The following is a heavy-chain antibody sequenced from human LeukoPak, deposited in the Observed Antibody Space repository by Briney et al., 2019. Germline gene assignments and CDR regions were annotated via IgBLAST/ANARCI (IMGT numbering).Heavy chain of an antibody. CDR2: IYPGDSDT. V-gene: IGHV5-51*01. CDR3: ARRAIAAVNGMDV. D-gene: IGHD6-13*01. CDR1: GYSFTSYW. Sequence: GASLKISCQGSGYSFTSYWIGWVRQLPGKGLEWMGIIYPGDSDTRYSPSFQGQVTISADKSISTAYLQWSSLKASDTAMYYCARRAIAAVNGMDVWGQGTTVTVSS. J-gene: IGHJ6*02.